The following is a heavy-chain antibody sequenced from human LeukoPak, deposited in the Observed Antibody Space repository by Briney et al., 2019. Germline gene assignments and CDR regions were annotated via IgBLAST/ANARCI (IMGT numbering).Heavy chain of an antibody. Sequence: GGSLRLSCAACGFTFSSYSMNWVRQAPGKGLEWVSSISRSSRYIYYADSVKGRFTISRDNAKNSLYLQMNSLRAEDTAVYYCARDLGERDSPDYWGQGTLVTVSS. CDR3: ARDLGERDSPDY. D-gene: IGHD3-10*01. CDR2: ISRSSRYI. CDR1: GFTFSSYS. J-gene: IGHJ4*02. V-gene: IGHV3-21*01.